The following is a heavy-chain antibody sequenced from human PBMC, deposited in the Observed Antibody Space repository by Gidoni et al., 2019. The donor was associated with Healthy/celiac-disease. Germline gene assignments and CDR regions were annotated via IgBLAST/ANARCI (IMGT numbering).Heavy chain of an antibody. CDR3: ARLSAIDYVWGSYRYQDY. Sequence: EVQLVESGGGLVKPGGSLSLSCAASGFPFSRYILNWVRQAPGKGLEWVSSIIIRSSYIYYADSVKGRVNIYRDNAKNSLYLQMNRLRAEDTAVYYGARLSAIDYVWGSYRYQDYWGQGTLVTVSS. J-gene: IGHJ4*02. V-gene: IGHV3-21*01. CDR2: IIIRSSYI. D-gene: IGHD3-16*02. CDR1: GFPFSRYI.